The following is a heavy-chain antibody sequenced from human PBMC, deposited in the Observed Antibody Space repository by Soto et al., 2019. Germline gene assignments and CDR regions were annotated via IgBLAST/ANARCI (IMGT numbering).Heavy chain of an antibody. Sequence: SLRLSCAASGFTFDDYAMHWVRQAPGKGLEWVSGISWNSGSIGYADSVKGRFTISRDNAKNSLYLQMNSLRAEDTALYYCAKDQPPVEADFVSWAKAPLV. J-gene: IGHJ4*02. D-gene: IGHD3-3*01. CDR2: ISWNSGSI. V-gene: IGHV3-9*01. CDR1: GFTFDDYA. CDR3: AKDQPPVEADFVS.